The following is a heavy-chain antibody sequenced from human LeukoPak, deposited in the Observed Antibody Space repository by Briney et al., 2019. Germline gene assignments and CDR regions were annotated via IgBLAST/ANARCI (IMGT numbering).Heavy chain of an antibody. CDR3: ASKGGSHVYGGNPFDY. CDR2: IYYSGRT. CDR1: GGSISSSSYY. V-gene: IGHV4-39*01. J-gene: IGHJ4*02. Sequence: SETLSLTCTVSGGSISSSSYYWGWIRQPPGKGLEWIGSIYYSGRTYYNPSLKSRVTISVGTSKNQFSLKLSSVTAADTAVYYFASKGGSHVYGGNPFDYWGQGTLVTVSS. D-gene: IGHD4-23*01.